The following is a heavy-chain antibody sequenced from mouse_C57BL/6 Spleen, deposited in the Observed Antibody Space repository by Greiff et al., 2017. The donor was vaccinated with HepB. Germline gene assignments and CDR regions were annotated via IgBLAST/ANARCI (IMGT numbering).Heavy chain of an antibody. V-gene: IGHV1-15*01. CDR1: GYTFTDYE. Sequence: VQLQQSGAELVRPGASVTLSCKASGYTFTDYEMHWVKQTPVHGLEWIGAIDPETGGTAYNQKFKGKAILTADKSSSTAYMELRSLTSEDSAVYYCYYGSSSYYAMDYWGQGTSVTVSS. CDR3: YYGSSSYYAMDY. D-gene: IGHD1-1*01. J-gene: IGHJ4*01. CDR2: IDPETGGT.